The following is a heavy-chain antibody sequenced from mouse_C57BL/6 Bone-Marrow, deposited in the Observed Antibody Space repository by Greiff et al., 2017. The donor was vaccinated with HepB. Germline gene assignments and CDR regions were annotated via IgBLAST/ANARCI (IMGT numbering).Heavy chain of an antibody. CDR3: ARQRHSNAY. J-gene: IGHJ4*01. CDR2: IDPSDSYT. D-gene: IGHD2-5*01. V-gene: IGHV1-59*01. Sequence: VQLQQPGAELVRPGTSVKLSCKASGYTFTSYWMHWVKQRPGQGLEWIGVIDPSDSYTNYNQKFKGKATLTVDTSSSTAYMQLSSLTSEDSAVYYCARQRHSNAYWGQGTSVTASS. CDR1: GYTFTSYW.